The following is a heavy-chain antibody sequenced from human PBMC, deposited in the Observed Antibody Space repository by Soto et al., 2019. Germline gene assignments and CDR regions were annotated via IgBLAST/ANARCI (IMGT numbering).Heavy chain of an antibody. CDR1: GESY. CDR2: ISSTGSA. D-gene: IGHD3-3*01. Sequence: GESYRNWISQSPGKGLEWVGYISSTGSAHYNPSLKSRVSMSVDTSKNHFSLKLTSATASDTAVYFCARDEETFWSGPPAWWGQGILVTVSS. J-gene: IGHJ4*02. CDR3: ARDEETFWSGPPAW. V-gene: IGHV4-30-4*01.